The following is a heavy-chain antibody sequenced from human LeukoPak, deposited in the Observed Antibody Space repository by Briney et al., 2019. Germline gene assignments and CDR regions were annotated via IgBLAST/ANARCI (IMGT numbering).Heavy chain of an antibody. J-gene: IGHJ2*01. D-gene: IGHD4-17*01. Sequence: PGGSLRLSCAASGFTVSSNYMSWVRQAPGKGLEWIGFVRHKVYGGTTEYAASVKGRFTFSRDDSKGIAYLQMNSLKTEDTAVYYCTRGDGPPNWYFDLWGRGTLVTVSS. CDR2: VRHKVYGGTT. CDR3: TRGDGPPNWYFDL. V-gene: IGHV3-49*04. CDR1: GFTVSSNY.